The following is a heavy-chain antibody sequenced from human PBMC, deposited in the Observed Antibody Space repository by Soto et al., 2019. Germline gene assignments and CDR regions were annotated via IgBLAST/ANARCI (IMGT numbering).Heavy chain of an antibody. Sequence: ASVKVSCKASGYTFTSYYMHWVRQAPGQGLEWMGIINPSGGSTSYAQKFQGRVTISVDTSKNQFSLKLSSVTAADTAVYYCARDYLPYQMLSWFDPWGQGTLVTVSS. CDR3: ARDYLPYQMLSWFDP. J-gene: IGHJ5*02. V-gene: IGHV1-46*01. CDR2: INPSGGST. D-gene: IGHD2-2*01. CDR1: GYTFTSYY.